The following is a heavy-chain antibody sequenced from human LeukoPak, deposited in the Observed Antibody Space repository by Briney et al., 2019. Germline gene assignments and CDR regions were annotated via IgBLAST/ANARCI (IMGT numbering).Heavy chain of an antibody. V-gene: IGHV1-2*02. Sequence: ASVKVSCKASGYTFTGYYMHWVRQAPGQGLEWMGWINPNSGGTNYAQKFQGRVTMIRDTSISTAYMELSRLRSDDTAVYYCARFTSSSSPVDYWGQGTLVTVSS. CDR1: GYTFTGYY. CDR3: ARFTSSSSPVDY. CDR2: INPNSGGT. J-gene: IGHJ4*02. D-gene: IGHD6-6*01.